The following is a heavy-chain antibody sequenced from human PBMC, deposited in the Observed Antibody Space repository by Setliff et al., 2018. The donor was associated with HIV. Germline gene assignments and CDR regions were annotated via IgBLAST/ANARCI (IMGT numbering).Heavy chain of an antibody. Sequence: PGGSLRLSCAASGFNFSSHTMNWIRQAPGKGLEWVSSISSTGTYIYYADSVKGRFTISRDNSKNTLYLQMNSLKTDDTAVYYCTTWGYRWGQGTLVTVSS. V-gene: IGHV3-21*03. J-gene: IGHJ4*02. CDR1: GFNFSSHT. D-gene: IGHD5-18*01. CDR2: ISSTGTYI. CDR3: TTWGYR.